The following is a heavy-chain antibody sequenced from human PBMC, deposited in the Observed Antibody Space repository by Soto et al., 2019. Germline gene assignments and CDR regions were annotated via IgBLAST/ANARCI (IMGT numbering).Heavy chain of an antibody. J-gene: IGHJ4*02. D-gene: IGHD3-3*01. CDR1: GGSVSSGSYY. CDR2: IYYSGST. CDR3: ARELYDFWSGYLLTD. V-gene: IGHV4-61*01. Sequence: SETLSLTCTVSGGSVSSGSYYWSWIRQPPGKGLEWIGYIYYSGSTNYNPSLKSRVTISVDTSKNQFSLKLSSVTAADTAVYYCARELYDFWSGYLLTDWGQGTLVTVPQ.